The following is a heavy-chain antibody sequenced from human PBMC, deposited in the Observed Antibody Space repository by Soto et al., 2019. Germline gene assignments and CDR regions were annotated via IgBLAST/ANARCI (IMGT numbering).Heavy chain of an antibody. CDR2: IKQDGGET. V-gene: IGHV3-7*03. Sequence: EMQLEESGGGLVQPGGSRRLSCEASGFSFTNHWMSWVRQAPGKGLEWLANIKQDGGETYYLESVKGRFSISRDNAKDSVYLQMSGLRAGDTAVYYCARHGFHRDALDLWGQGTLVTVSS. CDR3: ARHGFHRDALDL. CDR1: GFSFTNHW. J-gene: IGHJ3*01. D-gene: IGHD2-2*03.